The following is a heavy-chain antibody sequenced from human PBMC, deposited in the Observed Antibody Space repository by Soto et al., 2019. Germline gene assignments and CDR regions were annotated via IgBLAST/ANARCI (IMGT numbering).Heavy chain of an antibody. J-gene: IGHJ2*01. Sequence: ASVNVSCKASGYTFTSYDINWVRQATGQGLEWMGWMNPNSGNTGYAQKFQGRVTMTWNTSISTAYMELSSLRSEDTAVYYCARDYFYSGAASSAIFALCLHGTL. CDR3: ARDYFYSGAASSAIFAL. V-gene: IGHV1-8*01. D-gene: IGHD3-3*01. CDR1: GYTFTSYD. CDR2: MNPNSGNT.